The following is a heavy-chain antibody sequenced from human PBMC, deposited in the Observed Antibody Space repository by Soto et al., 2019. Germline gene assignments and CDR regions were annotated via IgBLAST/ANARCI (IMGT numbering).Heavy chain of an antibody. CDR3: AKVICSGGDCYSYFYYGMDV. CDR2: ISGSGGNT. Sequence: GGSLRLSCAASGFTFSNYAMTWVRQAPGRGLEWVSAISGSGGNTYYADSVKGRFTISRDHSKNTVSLQMNSLRVEDTAVYYCAKVICSGGDCYSYFYYGMDVWGQGTTVTVSS. D-gene: IGHD2-21*02. J-gene: IGHJ6*02. V-gene: IGHV3-23*01. CDR1: GFTFSNYA.